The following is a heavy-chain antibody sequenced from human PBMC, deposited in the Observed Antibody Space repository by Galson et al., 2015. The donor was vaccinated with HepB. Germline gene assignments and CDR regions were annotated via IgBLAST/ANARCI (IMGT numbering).Heavy chain of an antibody. J-gene: IGHJ4*02. CDR1: GFTFSSYG. CDR3: ARDRFLEWLSLSPLDY. D-gene: IGHD3-3*01. CDR2: IWYDGSNK. V-gene: IGHV3-33*01. Sequence: SLRLSCAASGFTFSSYGMHWVRQAPGKGLEWVAVIWYDGSNKYYADSVKGRFTISRDNSKNTLYLQMNSLRAEDTAVYYCARDRFLEWLSLSPLDYWGQGTLVTVSS.